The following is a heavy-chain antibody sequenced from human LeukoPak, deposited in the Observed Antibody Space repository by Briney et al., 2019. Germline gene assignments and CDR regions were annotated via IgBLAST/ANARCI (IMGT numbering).Heavy chain of an antibody. D-gene: IGHD1-26*01. CDR3: AKGLSIVGATFDY. V-gene: IGHV3-30*02. Sequence: PGGSLRLSCAASGFTFSSYGMHWVRQAPGKGLEWVAFIRYDGSNKYYADSVKGRFTISRDNSKNTLYLQMNSLRAEDTAVYYCAKGLSIVGATFDYWGQGTLVTVSS. J-gene: IGHJ4*02. CDR1: GFTFSSYG. CDR2: IRYDGSNK.